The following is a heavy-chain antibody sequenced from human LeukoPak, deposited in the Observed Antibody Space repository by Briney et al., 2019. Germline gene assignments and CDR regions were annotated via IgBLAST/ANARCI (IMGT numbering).Heavy chain of an antibody. Sequence: PGGSLRLSCAASGFTVSSNYMSWVRQDPGKGLEWVSVIYSGGSTYYADSVKGRFTISRDNSKNTLYLQMNSLRAEDTAVYYCARGRRSGYDSNWFDPWGQGTLVTVSS. V-gene: IGHV3-53*01. CDR3: ARGRRSGYDSNWFDP. CDR1: GFTVSSNY. J-gene: IGHJ5*02. CDR2: IYSGGST. D-gene: IGHD5-12*01.